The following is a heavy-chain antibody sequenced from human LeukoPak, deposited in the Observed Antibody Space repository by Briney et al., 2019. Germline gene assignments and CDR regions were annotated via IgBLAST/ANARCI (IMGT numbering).Heavy chain of an antibody. CDR2: IYSGGST. V-gene: IGHV3-53*01. Sequence: GGSLRLSCEASGFTVSSNYMSWVRQAPGKGLEWVSVIYSGGSTYYADSVKGRFTISRDNSKNTLYLQMNSLRAEDTAVYYCARFKGNYYDSSGYSPYFDYWGQGTLVTVSS. J-gene: IGHJ4*02. D-gene: IGHD3-22*01. CDR3: ARFKGNYYDSSGYSPYFDY. CDR1: GFTVSSNY.